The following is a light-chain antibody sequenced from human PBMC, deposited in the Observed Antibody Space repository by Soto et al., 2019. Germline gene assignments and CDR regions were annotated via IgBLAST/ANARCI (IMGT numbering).Light chain of an antibody. Sequence: EIVLTQSPGTLSLSPGERATLACRASQSVSTTCLAWYQQKPGQAPRLLIYGAFNRATGIPDRFSGSESGTDFTLTISKLEPEGFAVYYCQQYVRSALFNFGPGTRVDIK. CDR1: QSVSTTC. J-gene: IGKJ3*01. V-gene: IGKV3-20*01. CDR3: QQYVRSALFN. CDR2: GAF.